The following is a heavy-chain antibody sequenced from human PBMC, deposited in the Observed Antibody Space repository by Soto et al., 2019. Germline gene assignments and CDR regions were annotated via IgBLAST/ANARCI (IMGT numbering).Heavy chain of an antibody. V-gene: IGHV3-48*01. D-gene: IGHD5-12*01. CDR3: ASQSSEWLLFAS. Sequence: EVQLVESGGGLVQPGGSLRLSCAASGFTFSSYSMNWVRQAPGKGLEWVSYISSSSSTIYYADSVKGRFTISRDNAKYSLYLQMNSLRAEDTAVYYCASQSSEWLLFASWGQGTLVTVSS. CDR1: GFTFSSYS. J-gene: IGHJ4*02. CDR2: ISSSSSTI.